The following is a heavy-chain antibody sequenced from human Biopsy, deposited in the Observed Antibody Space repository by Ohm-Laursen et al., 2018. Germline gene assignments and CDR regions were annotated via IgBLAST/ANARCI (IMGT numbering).Heavy chain of an antibody. J-gene: IGHJ3*01. CDR2: IKRDGSQS. CDR1: GFYFSNYA. Sequence: SLRLSCTASGFYFSNYAMSRVRQAPGKGLEWVANIKRDGSQSNHADSVKGRFTISRDNAKNSPYLQMNSLRAEDTAVYYCTRDTTYYAGTTYYDALDVWGQGTTVTVSS. CDR3: TRDTTYYAGTTYYDALDV. D-gene: IGHD2/OR15-2a*01. V-gene: IGHV3-7*01.